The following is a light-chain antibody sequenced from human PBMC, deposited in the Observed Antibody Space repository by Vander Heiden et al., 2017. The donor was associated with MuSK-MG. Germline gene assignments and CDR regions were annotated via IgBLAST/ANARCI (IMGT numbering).Light chain of an antibody. CDR3: QQSHSTPLT. CDR2: AAS. J-gene: IGKJ4*01. Sequence: IQMTQSPSSLSASVGDRVTITCRASQSISSYLNWYQQKPGKAPKLLIYAASSLQSGVPSRFSGSGSGTDFTLTISSLQPEDFATYYCQQSHSTPLTFGRGTKVEIK. CDR1: QSISSY. V-gene: IGKV1-39*01.